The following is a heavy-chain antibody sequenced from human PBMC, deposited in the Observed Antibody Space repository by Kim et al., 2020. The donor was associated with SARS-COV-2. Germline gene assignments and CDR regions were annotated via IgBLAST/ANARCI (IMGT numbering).Heavy chain of an antibody. D-gene: IGHD3-22*01. Sequence: YAGSVKCRLTISRDNSKDTLDLQMNSLRAEDTAVYYCAKDKDRSGSYFDYWGQGTLVTVSS. CDR3: AKDKDRSGSYFDY. J-gene: IGHJ4*02. V-gene: IGHV3-23*03.